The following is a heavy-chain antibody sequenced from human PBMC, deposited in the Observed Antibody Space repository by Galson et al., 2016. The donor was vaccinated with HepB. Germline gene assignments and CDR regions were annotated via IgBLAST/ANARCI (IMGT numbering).Heavy chain of an antibody. CDR1: GFSFSSYA. Sequence: SLRLSCAASGFSFSSYAMSWVRQTPGKGLEWVSTISDSGGSTYYADSVKGRFIISRDNSKNTLSLQMNPLRAEDTAVYYCAKRALEGLFDYWGQGTLVTVSS. J-gene: IGHJ4*02. V-gene: IGHV3-23*01. CDR3: AKRALEGLFDY. CDR2: ISDSGGST.